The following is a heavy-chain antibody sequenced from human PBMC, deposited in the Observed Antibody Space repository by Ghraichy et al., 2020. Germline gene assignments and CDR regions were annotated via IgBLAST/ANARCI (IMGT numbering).Heavy chain of an antibody. V-gene: IGHV3-23*01. J-gene: IGHJ4*02. D-gene: IGHD3-22*01. Sequence: GGSLRLSCAASGFTFSTYAMSWVRQAPGKGLEWVSGISGSDGSTYYADSVKGRFTISRDTSKNTLYLEMNSLRAEDTAIYYCAKDRWGNFYDSSAYFDYWGQGTLVTVSS. CDR3: AKDRWGNFYDSSAYFDY. CDR2: ISGSDGST. CDR1: GFTFSTYA.